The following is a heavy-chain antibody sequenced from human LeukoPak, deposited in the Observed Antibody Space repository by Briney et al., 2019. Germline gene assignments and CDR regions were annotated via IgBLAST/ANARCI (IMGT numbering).Heavy chain of an antibody. CDR3: ARYSSSFWFDP. Sequence: SETLSLTCAVYGGSFSGYYWSWIRQPPGKGLEWIGEINHSGSTNYNPSLKSRVTISVDTSKNQFSLKLSSVTAADTAVYYCARYSSSFWFDPWGQGTLVTVSS. CDR1: GGSFSGYY. CDR2: INHSGST. V-gene: IGHV4-34*01. D-gene: IGHD6-6*01. J-gene: IGHJ5*02.